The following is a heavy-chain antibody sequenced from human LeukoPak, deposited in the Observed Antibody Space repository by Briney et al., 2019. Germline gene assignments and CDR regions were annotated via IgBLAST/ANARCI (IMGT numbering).Heavy chain of an antibody. CDR1: GFTFSSYG. D-gene: IGHD4-17*01. CDR3: AKKFTGTTVISGDYFDY. CDR2: ISFDGSNE. Sequence: PGGSLRLSCAASGFTFSSYGMHWVRQSPGRGLEWVSFISFDGSNEFYADSLKGRFSISRDNSKNTLYLQMNSLRAEDTAVYYCAKKFTGTTVISGDYFDYWGQGTLVTVSS. V-gene: IGHV3-30*18. J-gene: IGHJ4*02.